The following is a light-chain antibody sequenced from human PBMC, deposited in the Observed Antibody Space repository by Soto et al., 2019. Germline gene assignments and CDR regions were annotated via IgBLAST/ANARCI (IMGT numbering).Light chain of an antibody. Sequence: RVMTQSPDTLSVSPGERATLSCRASETVRSNLVWYQQKPGQATRLLIYAASTRATGIPARFIGNGSGTEFTLTISSLQSEDFAVYYCQQYNNWWTFGQGTKVEIK. CDR2: AAS. CDR3: QQYNNWWT. CDR1: ETVRSN. J-gene: IGKJ1*01. V-gene: IGKV3D-15*01.